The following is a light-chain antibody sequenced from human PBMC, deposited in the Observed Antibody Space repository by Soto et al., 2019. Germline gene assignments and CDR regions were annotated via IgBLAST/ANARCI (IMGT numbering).Light chain of an antibody. V-gene: IGLV2-14*01. CDR1: SSDVGGYNY. CDR2: EVS. J-gene: IGLJ1*01. Sequence: QSVLTQPASVSGSPGQSITISCTGTSSDVGGYNYVSWYQQHPGKAPKLMIYEVSNRPAGVSNRFAGSKSGNTASLTISGRQAEEEADYYGSSYTTSSTQVFGTGTKLTVL. CDR3: SSYTTSSTQV.